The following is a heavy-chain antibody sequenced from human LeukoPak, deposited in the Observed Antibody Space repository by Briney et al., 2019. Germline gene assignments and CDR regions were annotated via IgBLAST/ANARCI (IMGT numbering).Heavy chain of an antibody. V-gene: IGHV1-3*03. J-gene: IGHJ4*02. CDR3: ARGGKQWRGGNYFDS. Sequence: ASVKVSCKASVYTFTDYALHWVRQAPGQSLEWMGWITTGRGETRYSQEFQRRITFTRDTSASTVYMDLSDLRSEDTAVYYCARGGKQWRGGNYFDSWGQGTLVAVSS. CDR2: ITTGRGET. D-gene: IGHD6-19*01. CDR1: VYTFTDYA.